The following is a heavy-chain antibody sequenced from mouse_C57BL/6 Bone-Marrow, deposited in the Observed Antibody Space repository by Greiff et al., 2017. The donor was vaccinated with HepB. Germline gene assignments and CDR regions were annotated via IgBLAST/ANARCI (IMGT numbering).Heavy chain of an antibody. J-gene: IGHJ3*01. CDR1: GYTFTSYW. CDR3: ARRGTTVVAKGFAY. CDR2: IHPNSGST. D-gene: IGHD1-1*01. Sequence: QVQLQQPGAELVKPGASVKLSCKASGYTFTSYWMHWVKQRPGQGLEWIGMIHPNSGSTNYNEKFKSKATLTVDKSSSTAYMQLSSLTSEDSAVYYCARRGTTVVAKGFAYWGQGTLVTVSA. V-gene: IGHV1-64*01.